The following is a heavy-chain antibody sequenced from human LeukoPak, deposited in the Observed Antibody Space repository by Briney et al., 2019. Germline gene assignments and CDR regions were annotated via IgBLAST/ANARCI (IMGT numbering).Heavy chain of an antibody. CDR2: IKQDGSEK. CDR3: ARKSYSTIFGVVWNWFDP. V-gene: IGHV3-7*01. D-gene: IGHD3-3*01. Sequence: GGSLRLSCAASGFTFSSYWMSWVRQAPGKGLEWVANIKQDGSEKYYVDSVKGRFTISRDNAKNSLYLQVNSLRAEDTAVYYCARKSYSTIFGVVWNWFDPWGQGTLVTVSS. J-gene: IGHJ5*02. CDR1: GFTFSSYW.